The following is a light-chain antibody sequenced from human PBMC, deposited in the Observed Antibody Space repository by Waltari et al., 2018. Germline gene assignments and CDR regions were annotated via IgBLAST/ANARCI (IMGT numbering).Light chain of an antibody. CDR1: SSNIGSNT. CDR2: CNQ. Sequence: QSVLTQPPSASGTPGQSVTISCSGSSSNIGSNTVNWYQQPPGTAPKPLIYCNQQRPSGVPARFSASKSGTSASLAISGLQSGDGADFYCAAWDDSLNAWVFGGGTKLTVL. V-gene: IGLV1-44*01. CDR3: AAWDDSLNAWV. J-gene: IGLJ3*02.